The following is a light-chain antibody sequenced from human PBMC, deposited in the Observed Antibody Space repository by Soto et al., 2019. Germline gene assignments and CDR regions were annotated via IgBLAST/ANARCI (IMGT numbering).Light chain of an antibody. Sequence: EIVLTQSPGTLSLSPGERATLSCMASQSVSSSSLAWYQQRRGQAPRLLIHDASSRATGIPDRFSGSGSGTDFTLTISSLEPEDFAVYYCQQYGGSPRTFGQGTKVDIK. CDR1: QSVSSSS. CDR2: DAS. J-gene: IGKJ1*01. V-gene: IGKV3-20*01. CDR3: QQYGGSPRT.